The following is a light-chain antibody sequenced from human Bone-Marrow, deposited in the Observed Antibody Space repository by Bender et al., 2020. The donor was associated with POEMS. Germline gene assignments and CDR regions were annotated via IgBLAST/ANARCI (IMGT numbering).Light chain of an antibody. CDR1: SSKIGAHA. CDR3: AGWDDGLDGWV. V-gene: IGLV1-44*01. Sequence: QSVLTQPPSASGTPGQRVTISCSGGSSKIGAHAVNWYQHLSGTAPKLLIYSSHRRPSEVPDRFSGSRSGTSASLAISGLQSEDEAYYYCAGWDDGLDGWVFGGETKLTVL. CDR2: SSH. J-gene: IGLJ3*02.